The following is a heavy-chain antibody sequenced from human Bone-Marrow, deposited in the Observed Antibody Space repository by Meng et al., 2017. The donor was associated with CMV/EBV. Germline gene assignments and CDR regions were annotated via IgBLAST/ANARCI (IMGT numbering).Heavy chain of an antibody. D-gene: IGHD4-23*01. CDR1: GGSFSGYY. Sequence: SETLSLTCTVYGGSFSGYYWNWIRQPPGKGLEWIGEVNHSGGTNSNPSLRSRVSISVDTSKNQFSLMLSSVTAADTAVYFCARGSVTPGGILDYWGQRTVVTVSS. CDR3: ARGSVTPGGILDY. J-gene: IGHJ4*02. CDR2: VNHSGGT. V-gene: IGHV4-34*01.